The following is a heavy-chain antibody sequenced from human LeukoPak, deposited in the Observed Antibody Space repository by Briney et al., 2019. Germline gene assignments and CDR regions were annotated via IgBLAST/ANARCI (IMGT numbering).Heavy chain of an antibody. CDR1: GFTFSSYG. D-gene: IGHD3-22*01. CDR3: ARDRDYYDSSGYYGPGY. CDR2: ISSSSSTI. Sequence: GGSLRLSCAASGFTFSSYGMNWVRQAPGKGLEWVSYISSSSSTIYYADSVKGRFTISRDNAKNSLYLQMNSLRAEDTAVYYCARDRDYYDSSGYYGPGYWGQGTLVTVSS. V-gene: IGHV3-48*01. J-gene: IGHJ4*02.